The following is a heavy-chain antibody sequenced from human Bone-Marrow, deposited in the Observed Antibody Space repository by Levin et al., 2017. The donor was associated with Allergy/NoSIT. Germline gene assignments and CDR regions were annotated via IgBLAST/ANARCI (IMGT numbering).Heavy chain of an antibody. V-gene: IGHV3-30*04. CDR1: GFTFNDYA. Sequence: GGSLRLSCASSGFTFNDYALHWVRQAPGKGLEWVAAISYDGSKKYYADSVKGRSPISRDNSKNTLYVQMNSLRVEDTAIFYCPRSKRDIAVDDGFDIWGQGTMVTVSS. CDR3: PRSKRDIAVDDGFDI. J-gene: IGHJ3*02. CDR2: ISYDGSKK. D-gene: IGHD6-19*01.